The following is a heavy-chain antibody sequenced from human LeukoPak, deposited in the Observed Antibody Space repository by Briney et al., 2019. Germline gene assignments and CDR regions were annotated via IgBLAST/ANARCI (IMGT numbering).Heavy chain of an antibody. CDR2: ISVYNGNT. Sequence: ASVKVSCKASGYTFTSYSISWVRQAPGQGLEWMGWISVYNGNTNSAQKLQDRVTMTTDTSTSTAYMELRSLRSDDTAVYYCARGGSGAWKFDYWGQGTLVTVSS. J-gene: IGHJ4*02. V-gene: IGHV1-18*01. CDR1: GYTFTSYS. D-gene: IGHD7-27*01. CDR3: ARGGSGAWKFDY.